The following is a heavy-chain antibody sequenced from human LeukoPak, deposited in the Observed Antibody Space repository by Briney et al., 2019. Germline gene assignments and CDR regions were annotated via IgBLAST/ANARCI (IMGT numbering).Heavy chain of an antibody. CDR3: ASILGYRAVDY. D-gene: IGHD5-18*01. CDR1: GGTFSSYA. J-gene: IGHJ4*02. Sequence: GASVKVSCKASGGTFSSYAISWVRQAPGQGLEWMGGIIPIFGTANYAQKFQGRVTITADESTSTAYMELSSLRSEDTAVYYCASILGYRAVDYWGQGTLVTVSS. V-gene: IGHV1-69*13. CDR2: IIPIFGTA.